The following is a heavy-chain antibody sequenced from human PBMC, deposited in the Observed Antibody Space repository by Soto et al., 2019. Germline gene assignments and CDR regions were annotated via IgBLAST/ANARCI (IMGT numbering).Heavy chain of an antibody. J-gene: IGHJ4*02. D-gene: IGHD3-10*01. Sequence: QITLKESGPTLVKPTQTLTLTCTFSGFSLSTSGVGVGWIRQPPGKALEWLALIYWDDDKRYSPSLKSRLTITKATSKNQVVLTMPNMDPVDTATYYCAHVYPDGVFENWGQGTLVTVSS. CDR2: IYWDDDK. V-gene: IGHV2-5*02. CDR3: AHVYPDGVFEN. CDR1: GFSLSTSGVG.